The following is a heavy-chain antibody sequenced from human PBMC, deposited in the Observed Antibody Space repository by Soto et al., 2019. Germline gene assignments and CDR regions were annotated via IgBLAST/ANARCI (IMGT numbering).Heavy chain of an antibody. J-gene: IGHJ4*02. V-gene: IGHV1-3*05. D-gene: IGHD6-19*01. CDR3: ARGPLFGSGWYLYYFDY. CDR2: INAGNGNT. Sequence: QVQLVQSGAEEKKPGASVKVSCKASGYTFTSYAMHWVRQAPGQRLEWMGWINAGNGNTKYSQKFQGRVTITRDTSASTAYMELSSLRSEDTAVYYCARGPLFGSGWYLYYFDYWGQGTLVTVSS. CDR1: GYTFTSYA.